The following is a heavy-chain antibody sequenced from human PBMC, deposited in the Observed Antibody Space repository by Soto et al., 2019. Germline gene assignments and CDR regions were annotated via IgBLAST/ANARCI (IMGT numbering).Heavy chain of an antibody. J-gene: IGHJ4*02. CDR1: GFTVSSYY. V-gene: IGHV3-7*01. D-gene: IGHD1-26*01. Sequence: LILSCAASGFTVSSYYMSWVRQAQGKGLEWVASINEDGSEKYYVDSVKGRFSVSRDNAKSSLYLQMNSLRAEDTAVYYCAKWGGAGSDCWGQGTLVTVSS. CDR3: AKWGGAGSDC. CDR2: INEDGSEK.